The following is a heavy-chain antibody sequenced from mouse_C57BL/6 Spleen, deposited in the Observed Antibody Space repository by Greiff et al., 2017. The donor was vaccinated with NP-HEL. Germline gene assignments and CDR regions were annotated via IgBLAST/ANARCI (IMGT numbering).Heavy chain of an antibody. D-gene: IGHD1-1*01. V-gene: IGHV1-15*01. CDR3: TRSFYGSPGY. J-gene: IGHJ2*01. CDR2: IDPETGGT. CDR1: GYTFTDYE. Sequence: QVQLQQSGAELVRPGASVTLSCKASGYTFTDYEMHWLKQTPVHGLEWIGAIDPETGGTAYNQKFKGKAILTADKSSSTAYMELRSLTSEDSAVYYCTRSFYGSPGYWGQGTTLTVSS.